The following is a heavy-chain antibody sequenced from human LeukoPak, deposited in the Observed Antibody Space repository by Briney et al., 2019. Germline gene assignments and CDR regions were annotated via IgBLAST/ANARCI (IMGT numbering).Heavy chain of an antibody. D-gene: IGHD4-23*01. CDR2: IYSDGST. J-gene: IGHJ4*02. CDR3: ARDMEEDYGGRYFDY. Sequence: GGSLRRSCAASGFIVSGDFMSWVRQAPGKGLEWVSVIYSDGSTYYADSVKGRFTISRDNSKNTLYLQMNSLRAEDTAVYYCARDMEEDYGGRYFDYWGQGTLVTVSS. CDR1: GFIVSGDF. V-gene: IGHV3-66*02.